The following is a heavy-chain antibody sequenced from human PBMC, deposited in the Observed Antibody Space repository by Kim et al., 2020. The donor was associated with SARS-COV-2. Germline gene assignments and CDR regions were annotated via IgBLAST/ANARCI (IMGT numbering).Heavy chain of an antibody. D-gene: IGHD6-13*01. J-gene: IGHJ4*02. CDR2: IDPSDSYT. V-gene: IGHV5-10-1*01. Sequence: GESLKISCKGSGYSFTNYWINWVRQMPGKGLEWMGRIDPSDSYTNYSPSFQGHVTISADKSISTAYLQWSSLKASDTAMYYCARLNKAAAGTGGFDYWGQGTLVTVSS. CDR1: GYSFTNYW. CDR3: ARLNKAAAGTGGFDY.